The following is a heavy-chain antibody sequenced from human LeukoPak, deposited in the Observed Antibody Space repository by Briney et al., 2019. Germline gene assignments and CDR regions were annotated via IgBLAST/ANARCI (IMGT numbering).Heavy chain of an antibody. D-gene: IGHD6-6*01. CDR3: ASLSYSSSAPGGY. Sequence: PSETLSLTCTVSGGSISSGGYSWSWIRQHPGKGLVWIGYIYYSGSTHYNPSLKSRVTISVDTSKNQFSLKLSSVTAADTAVYYCASLSYSSSAPGGYWGQGTLVTVSS. CDR2: IYYSGST. J-gene: IGHJ4*02. CDR1: GGSISSGGYS. V-gene: IGHV4-31*03.